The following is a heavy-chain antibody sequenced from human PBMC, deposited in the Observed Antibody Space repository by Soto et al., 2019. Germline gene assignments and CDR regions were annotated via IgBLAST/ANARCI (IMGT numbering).Heavy chain of an antibody. CDR3: ARDKHDYFNRGIGFDT. V-gene: IGHV6-1*01. J-gene: IGHJ5*02. D-gene: IGHD4-17*01. CDR1: GGSVSRNSAA. CDR2: TYYRSKWYN. Sequence: QTLSVTLAISGGSVSRNSAAWEWDKQSPTKILEWLGRTYYRSKWYNDYAVSVKSRITINPDTSKSQFSLQLNSVTPEDTAVYYCARDKHDYFNRGIGFDTWGQGILVTGSS.